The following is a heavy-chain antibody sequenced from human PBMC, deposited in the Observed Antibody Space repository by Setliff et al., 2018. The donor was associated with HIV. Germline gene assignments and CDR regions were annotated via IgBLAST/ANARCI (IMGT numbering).Heavy chain of an antibody. CDR2: IYITGST. Sequence: SETLSLTCTVSGGSISSGSYYWSWIRQPAGKGLEWIGRIYITGSTNYNPSLKSRVTISVDTSKNQFSLKLRSVTAADTAVYYCARVARGGHSSRWYYFDYWGQGTLVTVSS. CDR1: GGSISSGSYY. D-gene: IGHD6-13*01. V-gene: IGHV4-61*02. CDR3: ARVARGGHSSRWYYFDY. J-gene: IGHJ4*02.